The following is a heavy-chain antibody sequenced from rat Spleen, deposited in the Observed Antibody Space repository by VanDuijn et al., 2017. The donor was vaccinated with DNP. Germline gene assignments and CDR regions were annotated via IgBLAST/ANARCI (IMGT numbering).Heavy chain of an antibody. V-gene: IGHV5S23*01. D-gene: IGHD1-1*01. CDR2: ISASGGST. CDR3: ASITTVVTYYAMDA. CDR1: GFTFSFYG. J-gene: IGHJ4*01. Sequence: EVQLVESGGGLVQPGRSLKLSCAASGFTFSFYGMAWVRQAPKKGLEWVASISASGGSTSYRDSVKGRFTISRDNAKSTLYLQMDSLRSEDTATYYCASITTVVTYYAMDAWGQGTSVTVSS.